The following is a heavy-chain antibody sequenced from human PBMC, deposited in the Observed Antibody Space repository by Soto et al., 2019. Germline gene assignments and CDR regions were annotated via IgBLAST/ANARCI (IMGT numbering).Heavy chain of an antibody. CDR2: ISAYNGNT. D-gene: IGHD3-9*01. V-gene: IGHV1-18*01. CDR1: GYTFTSYC. CDR3: ASTLGYFDWLLSPYAFDI. J-gene: IGHJ3*02. Sequence: VASVKVSCKASGYTFTSYCMSWVRQAPGQGLEWMGWISAYNGNTNDAQKLQGRVTMTTDTSASTAYMELRSLSCDDTAVYYCASTLGYFDWLLSPYAFDIWGQGTMVTVSS.